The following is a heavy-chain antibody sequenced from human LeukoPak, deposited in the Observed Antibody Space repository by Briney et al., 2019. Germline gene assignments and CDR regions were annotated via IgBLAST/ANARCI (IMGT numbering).Heavy chain of an antibody. CDR3: ARDYSSGWYGTHYYGMDV. CDR2: ISSSSSYI. D-gene: IGHD6-19*01. V-gene: IGHV3-21*01. J-gene: IGHJ6*02. Sequence: GGSLRLSCAASGFTFSSYSMNWVRQAPGKGLEWVSSISSSSSYIYYADSVKGRFTISRDNAKNSLYLQMNSLRAEDTAVYYCARDYSSGWYGTHYYGMDVWGQGTTVTDSS. CDR1: GFTFSSYS.